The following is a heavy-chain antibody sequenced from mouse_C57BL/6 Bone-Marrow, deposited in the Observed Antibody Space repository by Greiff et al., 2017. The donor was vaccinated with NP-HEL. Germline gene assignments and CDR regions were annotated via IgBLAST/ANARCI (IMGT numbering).Heavy chain of an antibody. CDR1: GFSLTSYG. J-gene: IGHJ4*01. D-gene: IGHD1-1*01. CDR3: ARNTSTVVDYYAMDY. Sequence: VKLMESGPGLVQPSQSLSITCTVSGFSLTSYGVHWVRQSPGKGLEWLGVIWSGGSTDYNAAFISRLSISKDNSKSQVFFKMNSLQADDTAIYYCARNTSTVVDYYAMDYWGQGTSVTVSS. CDR2: IWSGGST. V-gene: IGHV2-2*01.